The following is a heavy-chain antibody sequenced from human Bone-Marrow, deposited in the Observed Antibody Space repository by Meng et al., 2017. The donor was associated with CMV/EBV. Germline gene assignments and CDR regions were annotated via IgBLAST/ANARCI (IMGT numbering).Heavy chain of an antibody. D-gene: IGHD3-16*01. V-gene: IGHV3-66*02. J-gene: IGHJ6*02. CDR2: IYSGGST. Sequence: GGSLKISCAASGSTVSSNYMSWVRPAPGKGLEWVSVIYSGGSTYYADSVKGRFTMSRDNSKNTLYLQMNSLRAEDTAVYYGARDTRGTSGYYYYYGMGVWGQGTTVTVSS. CDR3: ARDTRGTSGYYYYYGMGV. CDR1: GSTVSSNY.